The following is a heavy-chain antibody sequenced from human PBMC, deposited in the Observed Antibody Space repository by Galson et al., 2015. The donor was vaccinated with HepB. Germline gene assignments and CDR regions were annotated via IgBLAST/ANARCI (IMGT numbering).Heavy chain of an antibody. D-gene: IGHD6-13*01. CDR2: ISGSGGST. V-gene: IGHV3-23*01. Sequence: SLRLSCAASGFTFSSYAMSWVRQAPGKGLEWVSAISGSGGSTYYADSVKGRFTISRDNSKNTLYLQMNSLRAEDTAVYYCAKDRRISSSCNDYWCQGTLFTVSS. J-gene: IGHJ4*02. CDR1: GFTFSSYA. CDR3: AKDRRISSSCNDY.